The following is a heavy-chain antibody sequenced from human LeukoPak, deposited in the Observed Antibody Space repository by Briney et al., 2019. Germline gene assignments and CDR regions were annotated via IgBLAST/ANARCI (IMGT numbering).Heavy chain of an antibody. CDR1: GFTVSSNY. V-gene: IGHV3-53*01. CDR2: IYSGCRT. D-gene: IGHD3-10*01. Sequence: GGSLRLSCAASGFTVSSNYMSWVRQAPGKGLEWVSVIYSGCRTYYADSVKGRFTISRDNSKNTLYLQMNSLRAEDTAVYYCARERAELLWFGEYYYYGMDVWGQGATVTVSS. CDR3: ARERAELLWFGEYYYYGMDV. J-gene: IGHJ6*02.